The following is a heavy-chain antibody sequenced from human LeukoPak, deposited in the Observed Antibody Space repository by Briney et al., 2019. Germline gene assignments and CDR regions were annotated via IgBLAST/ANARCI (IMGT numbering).Heavy chain of an antibody. CDR3: ARGYGSGSYFAY. CDR1: GGSFSGNY. Sequence: PSETLSLTCAVYGGSFSGNYWSWMRQPPEKGLEWIGEINHSGSTNYNPSLKSRVTISIDTSKNHFSLRLSSVTAADTAVYYCARGYGSGSYFAYWGQGTLVTVSS. J-gene: IGHJ4*02. CDR2: INHSGST. D-gene: IGHD3-10*01. V-gene: IGHV4-34*01.